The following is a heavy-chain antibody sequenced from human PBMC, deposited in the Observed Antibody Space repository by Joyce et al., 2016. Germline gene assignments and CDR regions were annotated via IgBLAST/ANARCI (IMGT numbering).Heavy chain of an antibody. J-gene: IGHJ6*02. CDR1: GFTFSNYG. V-gene: IGHV3-33*01. CDR3: GRDTSSPDNGMDI. Sequence: QVQLVESGGGVVQPGRSLRLSCAASGFTFSNYGMHLVRQAPGKGLEGVAVILDDGSGKHYADAVKGRFTISRDNSKNILYLETDSLRDEDTAVYFCGRDTSSPDNGMDIWGQGTTVTVSS. CDR2: ILDDGSGK. D-gene: IGHD1-26*01.